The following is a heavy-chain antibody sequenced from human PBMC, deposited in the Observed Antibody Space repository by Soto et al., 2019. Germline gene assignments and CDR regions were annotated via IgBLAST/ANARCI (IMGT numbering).Heavy chain of an antibody. CDR3: ARGRPFWSHFYIDH. D-gene: IGHD3-3*01. J-gene: IGHJ1*01. V-gene: IGHV3-13*01. CDR1: GFRFSDYD. Sequence: EVQLVESGGVLIQRGGSLRLSCEASGFRFSDYDMHWVRQPPGKGLEWVSGIGTNADTHYSDSVKGRFTISRENDKNSLYLQMNSLKADDTAVYFCARGRPFWSHFYIDHWGQGTLLTVSS. CDR2: IGTNADT.